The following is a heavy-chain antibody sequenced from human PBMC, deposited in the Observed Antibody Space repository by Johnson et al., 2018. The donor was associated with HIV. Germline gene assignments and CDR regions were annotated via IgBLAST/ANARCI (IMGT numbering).Heavy chain of an antibody. CDR3: ARDIGLTGDPVGDAFDI. D-gene: IGHD7-27*01. Sequence: VQLVESGGGLVQPGGSLRLSCAASGFTFSGHYMDWVRQAPGKGLEWVSYISSSGSTIYYADSVKGRFTISRDNAKNSLYLQMNSLRAEDTAVYYCARDIGLTGDPVGDAFDIWGQGTMVTVSS. V-gene: IGHV3-11*04. CDR2: ISSSGSTI. CDR1: GFTFSGHY. J-gene: IGHJ3*02.